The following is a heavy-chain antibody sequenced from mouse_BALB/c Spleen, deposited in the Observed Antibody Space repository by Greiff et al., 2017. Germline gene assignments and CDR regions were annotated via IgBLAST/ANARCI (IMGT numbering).Heavy chain of an antibody. CDR3: ARHWDYYGSFDY. CDR1: GFAFSSYD. D-gene: IGHD1-1*01. V-gene: IGHV5-12-1*01. CDR2: ISSGGGST. Sequence: EVKVVESGGGLVKPGGSLKLSCAASGFAFSSYDMSWVRQTPEKRLEWVAYISSGGGSTYYPDTVKGRFTISRDNAKNTLYLQMSSLKSEDTAMYYCARHWDYYGSFDYWGQGTTLTVSS. J-gene: IGHJ2*01.